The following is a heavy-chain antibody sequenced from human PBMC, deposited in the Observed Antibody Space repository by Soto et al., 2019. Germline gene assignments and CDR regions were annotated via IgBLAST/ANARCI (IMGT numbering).Heavy chain of an antibody. V-gene: IGHV3-30*18. D-gene: IGHD2-2*01. CDR1: GVTFISYG. CDR3: AKDHCISTSCYVGYYGMDV. Sequence: PGGFLRLSCAASGVTFISYGMHWVRQAPGKGLEWVAVISYDGSNKYYADSVKGRFTISRDNSKNTLYLQMNSLRAEDTAVYYCAKDHCISTSCYVGYYGMDVWGQGTTVTVSS. CDR2: ISYDGSNK. J-gene: IGHJ6*02.